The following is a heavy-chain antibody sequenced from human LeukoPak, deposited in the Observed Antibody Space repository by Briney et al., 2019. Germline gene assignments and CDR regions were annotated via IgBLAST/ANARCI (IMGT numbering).Heavy chain of an antibody. CDR3: ARGPSARFFGVAKGAFDI. V-gene: IGHV3-74*01. CDR1: GFTFSSYW. Sequence: GGSLRLSCAASGFTFSSYWMHWVRQAPGKGLVWVSRISNDGGNTSYADSVKGRFTISRDNSKNTLDLQMNSLRAEDTAVYYCARGPSARFFGVAKGAFDIWGQGTMVTVSS. J-gene: IGHJ3*02. D-gene: IGHD3-3*01. CDR2: ISNDGGNT.